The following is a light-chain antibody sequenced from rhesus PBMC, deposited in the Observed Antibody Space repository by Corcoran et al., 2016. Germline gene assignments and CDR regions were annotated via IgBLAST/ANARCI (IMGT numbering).Light chain of an antibody. J-gene: IGKJ3*01. CDR2: YAT. CDR3: QQGNSNPFT. Sequence: DIQMSQSPSSLSASVGDRVTITCRASQGISSYLNCYQQKPGKAPNLLIYYATSLASGVPSRFSGSGSGTDFTLTISSLQPEDFATYYCQQGNSNPFTFGPGTKLDIK. V-gene: IGKV1-32*02. CDR1: QGISSY.